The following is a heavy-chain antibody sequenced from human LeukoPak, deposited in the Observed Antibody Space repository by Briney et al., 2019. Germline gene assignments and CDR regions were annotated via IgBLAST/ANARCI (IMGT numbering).Heavy chain of an antibody. V-gene: IGHV3-23*01. CDR2: ISGSGGST. D-gene: IGHD2-21*01. J-gene: IGHJ4*02. Sequence: GASLRLSCAASGFTFSSYAMSWVHQAPGKGLEWVSAISGSGGSTYYADSVKGRFTISRDNSKNTLYLQMNSLRAEDTAVYYCAKDLGIVAKFGGYFDYWGQGTLVTVSS. CDR3: AKDLGIVAKFGGYFDY. CDR1: GFTFSSYA.